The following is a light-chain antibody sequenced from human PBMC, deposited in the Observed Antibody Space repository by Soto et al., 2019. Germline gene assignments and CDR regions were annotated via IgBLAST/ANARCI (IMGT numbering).Light chain of an antibody. CDR2: DVS. J-gene: IGLJ2*01. V-gene: IGLV2-11*01. CDR3: FSYAGSYTLGV. CDR1: SSDVGRYNY. Sequence: QSALTQPRSVSGSPGQSVSISCSGTSSDVGRYNYVSWYQQHPGKVPKLMIYDVSERPSGVPDRFSGSKSGNTASLTISGLQAEDEADYYCFSYAGSYTLGVFGGGTKLTVL.